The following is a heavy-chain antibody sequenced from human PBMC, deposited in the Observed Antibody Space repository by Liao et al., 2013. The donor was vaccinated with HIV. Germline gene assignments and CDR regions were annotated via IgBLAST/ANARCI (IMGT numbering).Heavy chain of an antibody. CDR2: TYTSGST. Sequence: QVQLQESGPGLVKPSQTLSLTCTVSGGSISTGIYYWTWIRQPAGKGLEWIGRTYTSGSTNYNPSLKSRVTLSIETSRNQFSLKLSSVTAADTAVYYCARDHYHDSTGHYRYWFDPWGQGTLVSVSS. CDR3: ARDHYHDSTGHYRYWFDP. J-gene: IGHJ5*02. D-gene: IGHD3-22*01. V-gene: IGHV4-61*02. CDR1: GGSISTGIYY.